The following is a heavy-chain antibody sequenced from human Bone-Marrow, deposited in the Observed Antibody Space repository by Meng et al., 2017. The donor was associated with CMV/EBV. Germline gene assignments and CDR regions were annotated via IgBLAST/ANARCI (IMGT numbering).Heavy chain of an antibody. CDR1: GFTFDDYG. J-gene: IGHJ6*02. Sequence: GESLKISCAPSGFTFDDYGMSWVRQAPGKGLEWVSGINWNGGSTGYADSVKGRFTISRDNAKNSLYLQMNSLRAEDTALYHCARGDYSYYYAMDVWGQGTTVTVSS. V-gene: IGHV3-20*01. CDR3: ARGDYSYYYAMDV. D-gene: IGHD3-10*01. CDR2: INWNGGST.